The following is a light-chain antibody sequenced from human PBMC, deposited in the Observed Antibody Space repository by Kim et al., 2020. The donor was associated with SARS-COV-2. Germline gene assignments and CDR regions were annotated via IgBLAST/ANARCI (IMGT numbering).Light chain of an antibody. J-gene: IGLJ2*01. CDR3: AAWDDSLNGVV. Sequence: GQGVTITWTGNSSNDGSNNVTSSQQLPGTAPKLLIYSNNQRPSGVPDRFSGSKSGTSASLAISGLQSEDEADYYCAAWDDSLNGVVFGGGTQLTVL. CDR2: SNN. CDR1: SSNDGSNN. V-gene: IGLV1-44*01.